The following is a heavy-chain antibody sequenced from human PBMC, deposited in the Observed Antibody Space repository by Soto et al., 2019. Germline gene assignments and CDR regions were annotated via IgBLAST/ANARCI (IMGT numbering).Heavy chain of an antibody. D-gene: IGHD3-16*01. CDR1: GFTFSNFA. CDR2: ITSDGDNT. V-gene: IGHV3-64D*06. CDR3: VNGNRLLRYSFEY. J-gene: IGHJ4*02. Sequence: PGVSLRLSCSASGFTFSNFAMHWVRQAPGKGLEYISGITSDGDNTYHADSVQGRFTISRDNSKSTLYLQMTSLRVEDTAVYYCVNGNRLLRYSFEYWGRG.